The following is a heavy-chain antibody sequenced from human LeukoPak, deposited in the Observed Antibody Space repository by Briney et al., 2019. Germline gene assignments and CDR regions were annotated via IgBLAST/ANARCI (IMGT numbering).Heavy chain of an antibody. V-gene: IGHV3-74*01. J-gene: IGHJ6*03. D-gene: IGHD4-17*01. CDR1: GFTFSSYW. CDR2: INSDGSST. Sequence: GGSLRLSCAASGFTFSSYWMHWVRQAPGKGLVWVSRINSDGSSTSYADSVKGRFTISRDNAKNTLYLQMNSLRAEDTAVYYCARRGLRSTVTTSYYYYYMDVWGKGTTVTISS. CDR3: ARRGLRSTVTTSYYYYYMDV.